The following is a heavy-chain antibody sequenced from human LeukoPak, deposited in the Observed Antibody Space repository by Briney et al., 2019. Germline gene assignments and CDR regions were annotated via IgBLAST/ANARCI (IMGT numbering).Heavy chain of an antibody. Sequence: ASVKVSWKASGYTFASYDINWVRQATGQGLEWMGRMNPNSGNTGYAQKFQGRVTMTRNTSISTAYMELSSLRSEDTAVDYCARPGDMIAAAVSNWFDPWGQGTLVTVSS. J-gene: IGHJ5*02. D-gene: IGHD6-13*01. CDR1: GYTFASYD. CDR2: MNPNSGNT. CDR3: ARPGDMIAAAVSNWFDP. V-gene: IGHV1-8*01.